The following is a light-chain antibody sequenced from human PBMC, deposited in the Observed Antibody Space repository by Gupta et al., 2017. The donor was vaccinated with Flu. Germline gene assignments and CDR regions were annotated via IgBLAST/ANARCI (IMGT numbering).Light chain of an antibody. CDR2: FGS. CDR1: QSLLHTDEYNC. CDR3: MQALQTPLT. Sequence: DIVMTQSPLSLTVTPEEPANISCRSSQSLLHTDEYNCLDWYLQKPGQSPQLLIYFGSNRASGVPDRLSGSGSGTNFTLKISRVEAEDVGVYYCMQALQTPLTFGGGTKVEIK. J-gene: IGKJ4*01. V-gene: IGKV2-28*01.